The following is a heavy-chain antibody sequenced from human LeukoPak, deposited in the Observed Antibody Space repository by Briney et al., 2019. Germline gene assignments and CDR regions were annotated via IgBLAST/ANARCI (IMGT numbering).Heavy chain of an antibody. CDR1: GDSVTTYY. J-gene: IGHJ4*02. Sequence: SEILSLTCTVSGDSVTTYYWSWIRQPPGKGLEWLGYVYYSGSTYYNPSLKSRVTISVDTSKNQFSLKLSSVAAADTAVYYCARDLYCSGGSCSDYWGQGTLATVSS. D-gene: IGHD2-15*01. CDR3: ARDLYCSGGSCSDY. CDR2: VYYSGST. V-gene: IGHV4-59*02.